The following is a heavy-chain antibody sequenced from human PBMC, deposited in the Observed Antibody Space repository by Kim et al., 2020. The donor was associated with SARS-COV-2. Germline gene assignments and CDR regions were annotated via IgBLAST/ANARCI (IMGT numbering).Heavy chain of an antibody. Sequence: SETLSLTCAVSGGSISSSNWWSWVRQPPGKGLEWIGEIYHSGSTNYNPSLKSRVTISVDKSKNQFSLKLSSVTAADTAVYYCAGSGIAVAGTADYWGQGTLVTVSS. CDR3: AGSGIAVAGTADY. D-gene: IGHD6-19*01. V-gene: IGHV4-4*02. J-gene: IGHJ4*02. CDR1: GGSISSSNW. CDR2: IYHSGST.